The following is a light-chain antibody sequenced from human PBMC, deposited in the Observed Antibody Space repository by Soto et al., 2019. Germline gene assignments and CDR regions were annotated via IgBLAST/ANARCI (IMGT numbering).Light chain of an antibody. Sequence: EIVLTQSPGTLSLSPGERATPSCRASQSVSSGYLAWYQQKPGQAPRLLIYGASIRAAGIPDRFSGSGSGADFTLTISRLEPEDFAVYYCQQYGSSPRTFGQGTKVDIK. CDR2: GAS. CDR1: QSVSSGY. J-gene: IGKJ1*01. V-gene: IGKV3-20*01. CDR3: QQYGSSPRT.